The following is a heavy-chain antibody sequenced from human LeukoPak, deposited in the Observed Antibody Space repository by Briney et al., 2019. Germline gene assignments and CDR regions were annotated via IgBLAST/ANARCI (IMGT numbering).Heavy chain of an antibody. CDR3: ARWTGSSSSFFDH. D-gene: IGHD6-6*01. CDR2: IKQDGSDK. CDR1: GFTFSNYW. J-gene: IGHJ4*02. Sequence: TGGSLRLSCVASGFTFSNYWMGWVRQAPGKGLEWVANIKQDGSDKYYVDTVKSRFTISRDNAKNSLSLQMDSLRAEDTAVYYCARWTGSSSSFFDHWGQGTLVTVSS. V-gene: IGHV3-7*01.